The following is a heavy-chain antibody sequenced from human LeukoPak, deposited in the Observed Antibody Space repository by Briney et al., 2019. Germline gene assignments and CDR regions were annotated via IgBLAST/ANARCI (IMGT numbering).Heavy chain of an antibody. D-gene: IGHD1-26*01. J-gene: IGHJ4*02. V-gene: IGHV4-34*01. Sequence: PSETLSLTCAVYGGSFSGYYWSWIRQPPGKGLEWIGEINHSGSTNYNPSLKSRVTISVDTSKNQFSLKLSSVTAADTAVYYCARGRGIVGAKPFDYWGQGTLVTVSS. CDR2: INHSGST. CDR3: ARGRGIVGAKPFDY. CDR1: GGSFSGYY.